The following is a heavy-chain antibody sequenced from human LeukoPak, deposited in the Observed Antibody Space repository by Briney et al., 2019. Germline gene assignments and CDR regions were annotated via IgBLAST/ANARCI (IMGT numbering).Heavy chain of an antibody. V-gene: IGHV4-34*01. CDR2: INHSGST. CDR1: GGSFSGYY. Sequence: PSETLSHTCAVYGGSFSGYYWSWIRQPPGKGLEWIGEINHSGSTNHNLSLKSRVTISIDTSKNQFSLRLTSVTAADAAVYYCARQTGSGLFILPGGQGTLVTVSS. CDR3: ARQTGSGLFILP. D-gene: IGHD3/OR15-3a*01. J-gene: IGHJ4*02.